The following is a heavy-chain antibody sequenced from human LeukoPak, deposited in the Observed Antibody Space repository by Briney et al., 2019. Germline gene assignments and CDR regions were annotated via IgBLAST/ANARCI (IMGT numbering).Heavy chain of an antibody. V-gene: IGHV4-30-2*01. Sequence: PSETLSLTCAVFGASITSGDYSWNWMRQPPGKGLEWIGYIYHTGNTYYNPSLKSRVTISVDRSKNQFSLKLSSVTAADTAVYYCARVTTLRYCSSTSCPRGNWFDPWGQGTLVTVSS. CDR1: GASITSGDYS. D-gene: IGHD2-2*01. CDR3: ARVTTLRYCSSTSCPRGNWFDP. CDR2: IYHTGNT. J-gene: IGHJ5*02.